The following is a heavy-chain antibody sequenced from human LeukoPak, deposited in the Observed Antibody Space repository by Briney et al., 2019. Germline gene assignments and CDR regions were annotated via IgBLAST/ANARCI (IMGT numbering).Heavy chain of an antibody. CDR1: GGSVSGANYY. CDR3: TRTGSTGGY. CDR2: IHYSGST. V-gene: IGHV4-61*01. J-gene: IGHJ4*02. Sequence: SETLSLTCTVSGGSVSGANYYCSWIGQSPGKGLEWIGYIHYSGSTVYNPSLKSRVTMSIDTSKNQFSLNLSSATAADTAVYYCTRTGSTGGYWGQGTLVTVSS. D-gene: IGHD1-7*01.